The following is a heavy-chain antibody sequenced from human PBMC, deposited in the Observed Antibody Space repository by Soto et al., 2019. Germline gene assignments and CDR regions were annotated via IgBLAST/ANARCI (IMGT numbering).Heavy chain of an antibody. CDR1: GGTFSSYT. V-gene: IGHV1-69*02. J-gene: IGHJ6*02. Sequence: QVQLVQSGAEVKKPGSSVKVSCKASGGTFSSYTISWVRQAPGQGLEWMGRIIPILGIANYAQKFQGRVTITADKSTSTAYMERSSLRSEDTAVYYCARGWGIGYYYGMDVWGQGTTVTVSS. CDR3: ARGWGIGYYYGMDV. D-gene: IGHD2-8*02. CDR2: IIPILGIA.